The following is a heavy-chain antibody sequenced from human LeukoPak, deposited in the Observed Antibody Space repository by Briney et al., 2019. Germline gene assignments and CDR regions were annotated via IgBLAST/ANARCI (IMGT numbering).Heavy chain of an antibody. V-gene: IGHV1-69*05. CDR1: GGTFSSYA. J-gene: IGHJ6*03. Sequence: GSSVKVSCKASGGTFSSYAIIWVRQAPGQGLEWMGGIIPIFGTANYAQKFQGRVTITTDESTSTAYMELSSLRSEDTAVYYCASGGIVWAVPYYYMDVWGKGTTVTVSS. CDR3: ASGGIVWAVPYYYMDV. D-gene: IGHD2-8*01. CDR2: IIPIFGTA.